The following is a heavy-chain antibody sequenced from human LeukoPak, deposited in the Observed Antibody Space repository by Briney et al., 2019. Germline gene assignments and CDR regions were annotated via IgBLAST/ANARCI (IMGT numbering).Heavy chain of an antibody. CDR2: VFYSGPT. V-gene: IGHV4-59*01. CDR3: AGRSARYFDS. CDR1: GDSIDSYY. Sequence: SETLSLSCTVSGDSIDSYYWSWIRQPPGEGLQWIGYVFYSGPTNYDASLKSRVAISVDRSKNQFSLKLTSVSAADTAVYYCAGRSARYFDSWGQGTPVTVSS. D-gene: IGHD1-26*01. J-gene: IGHJ4*02.